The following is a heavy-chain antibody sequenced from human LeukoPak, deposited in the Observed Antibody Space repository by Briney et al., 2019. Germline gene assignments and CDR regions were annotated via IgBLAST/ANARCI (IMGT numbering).Heavy chain of an antibody. CDR1: GFTFSDYY. Sequence: GGSLRLSCEASGFTFSDYYMSWIRQAPGKGLEWVSYISSCGNSIYYAASVRGRFTISRDNAKNSLYLQMSSLRAEDTAVYYCARVTMIWGPTGWGQGTLVTVSS. CDR3: ARVTMIWGPTG. D-gene: IGHD3-22*01. V-gene: IGHV3-11*01. J-gene: IGHJ4*02. CDR2: ISSCGNSI.